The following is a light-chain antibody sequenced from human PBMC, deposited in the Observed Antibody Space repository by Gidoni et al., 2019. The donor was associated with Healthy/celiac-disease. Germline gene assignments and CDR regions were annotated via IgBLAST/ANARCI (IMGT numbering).Light chain of an antibody. CDR3: QQSYSTPPT. CDR2: AAS. J-gene: IGKJ1*01. CDR1: QSSSSY. V-gene: IGKV1-39*01. Sequence: DIQMTHYPSSLSASVGDSVTITFRASQSSSSYLNWYQQKPGKAPKLLIYAASSLQSGVPSRFSGSGSGTDFTLTISSLQPEDFATYYCQQSYSTPPTFGQGTKVEIK.